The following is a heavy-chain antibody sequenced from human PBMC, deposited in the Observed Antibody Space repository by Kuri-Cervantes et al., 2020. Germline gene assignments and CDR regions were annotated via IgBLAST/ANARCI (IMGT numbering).Heavy chain of an antibody. V-gene: IGHV4-61*01. J-gene: IGHJ6*03. CDR1: GGSVSSGSYY. CDR3: ARDADCSGGSCPMDV. CDR2: IYYSGST. D-gene: IGHD2-15*01. Sequence: SETLSLTCTVSGGSVSSGSYYWSWIRQPPGKGLEWIGYIYYSGSTNYNPSLKSRVTISVDTSKNQFSLKLSSVTAADTAVYYCARDADCSGGSCPMDVWGKGTTVTVSS.